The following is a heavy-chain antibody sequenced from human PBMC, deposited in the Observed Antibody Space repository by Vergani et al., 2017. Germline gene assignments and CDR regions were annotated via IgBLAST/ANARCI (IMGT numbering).Heavy chain of an antibody. CDR3: ARDQVGATFPYYYYYGMDV. Sequence: QVQLVESGGGLVKPGGSLRLSCAASGFTFSDYYMSWIRQAPGKGLEWVSYISSSSSYTNYADSVKGRFTISRDNAKNSLYLQMNSLRAEDTAVYYCARDQVGATFPYYYYYGMDVWGQGTTVTVSS. V-gene: IGHV3-11*06. D-gene: IGHD1-26*01. CDR2: ISSSSSYT. J-gene: IGHJ6*02. CDR1: GFTFSDYY.